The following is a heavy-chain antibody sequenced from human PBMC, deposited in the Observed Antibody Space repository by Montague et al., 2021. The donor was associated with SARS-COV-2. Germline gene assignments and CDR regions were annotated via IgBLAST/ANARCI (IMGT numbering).Heavy chain of an antibody. D-gene: IGHD3-9*01. CDR2: IDWDDDK. J-gene: IGHJ6*02. CDR3: ARGSYGILNPLKGVYYYYGMDV. Sequence: PALVKPTQTLTLTCTFSGFSLSTSGMCVSWIRQPPGKALEWLALIDWDDDKYYSTSLKTRLTISKDTSKNQVVLTMTNMDPVDTATYYCARGSYGILNPLKGVYYYYGMDVWGQETTVTVSS. CDR1: GFSLSTSGMC. V-gene: IGHV2-70*01.